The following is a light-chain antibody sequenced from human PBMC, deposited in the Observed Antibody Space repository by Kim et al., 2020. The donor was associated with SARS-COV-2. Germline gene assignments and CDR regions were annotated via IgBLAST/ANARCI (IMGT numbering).Light chain of an antibody. CDR1: RSNIGSST. CDR2: LDG. J-gene: IGLJ2*01. CDR3: ATWDNNLSGQV. V-gene: IGLV1-44*01. Sequence: GQRVTISCSGSRSNIGSSTVTWYQHLPDTAPKLLIYLDGRRPSGVPDRFSASKSGTSASLAISGLRSEDEATYYCATWDNNLSGQVFGGGTKVTVL.